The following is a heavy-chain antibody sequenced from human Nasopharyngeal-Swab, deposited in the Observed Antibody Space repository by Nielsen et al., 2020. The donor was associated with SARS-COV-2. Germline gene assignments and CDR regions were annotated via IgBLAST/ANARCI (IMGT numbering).Heavy chain of an antibody. CDR3: ARHAWAIVDPWDY. V-gene: IGHV4-39*01. Sequence: SETLSLTCTVSGGSFSSSNSYWGWIRQPPGKGLEWIGTINYSGSTYYNPSLKSRVTISVDTSKNQFSLKLSSVTAADTAVYYCARHAWAIVDPWDYWGQGTLVTVSS. J-gene: IGHJ4*02. D-gene: IGHD1-26*01. CDR2: INYSGST. CDR1: GGSFSSSNSY.